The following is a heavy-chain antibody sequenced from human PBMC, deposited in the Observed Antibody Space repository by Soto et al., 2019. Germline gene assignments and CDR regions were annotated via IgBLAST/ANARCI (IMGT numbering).Heavy chain of an antibody. CDR2: ISASGGST. Sequence: GGSLRLSCVASGFSITSFAMSWVRQALGKGLEWASAISASGGSTYADSVKGRFTISRDNSKNTLYLQMNSLRVEDTAVYYCAKVLSSGSYSGALEYWGQGALVTVSS. D-gene: IGHD1-26*01. CDR1: GFSITSFA. CDR3: AKVLSSGSYSGALEY. V-gene: IGHV3-23*01. J-gene: IGHJ4*02.